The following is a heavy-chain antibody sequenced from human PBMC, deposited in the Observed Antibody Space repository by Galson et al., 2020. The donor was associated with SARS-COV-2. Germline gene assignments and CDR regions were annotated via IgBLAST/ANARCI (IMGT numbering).Heavy chain of an antibody. V-gene: IGHV4-39*07. CDR1: GGSISSSSYY. D-gene: IGHD5-18*01. CDR2: FYYSGST. J-gene: IGHJ4*02. CDR3: ARGMETQLLFS. Sequence: ASETLSLTCTVSGGSISSSSYYWGWIRQPPGKGLEWIGSFYYSGSTFYNPSLKSRVTISVDTSKNQFSLKLSSVTAADTAVYYCARGMETQLLFSWGQGTLVTVSS.